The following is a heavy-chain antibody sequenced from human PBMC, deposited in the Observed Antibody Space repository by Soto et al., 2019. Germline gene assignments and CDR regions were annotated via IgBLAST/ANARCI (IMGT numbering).Heavy chain of an antibody. V-gene: IGHV4-31*03. J-gene: IGHJ4*02. D-gene: IGHD1-1*01. CDR1: GGSISSGGYY. CDR3: ARHVFFMWNPNHPYYFDY. Sequence: TSETLSLTCTVSGGSISSGGYYWSWIRQHPGKGLEWIGYIYYSGSTYYNPSLKSRVTISVDTSKNQFSLKLSSVTAADTAVYYCARHVFFMWNPNHPYYFDYWGQGTLVTVSS. CDR2: IYYSGST.